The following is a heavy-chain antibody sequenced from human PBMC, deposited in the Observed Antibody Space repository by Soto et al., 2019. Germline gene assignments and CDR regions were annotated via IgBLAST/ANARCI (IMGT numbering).Heavy chain of an antibody. J-gene: IGHJ3*02. Sequence: EVQLVESGGGLIQPGGSLRLSCAASGFTVSSNYMSWVRQAPGKGLEWVSVIYSGGSTYYADSVKGRFTISRDNSKNTLYLQMNSLRAEDTAVYYCARDVDYYDSSGYYYGAFDIWGQGTMVNVSP. CDR2: IYSGGST. D-gene: IGHD3-22*01. V-gene: IGHV3-53*01. CDR3: ARDVDYYDSSGYYYGAFDI. CDR1: GFTVSSNY.